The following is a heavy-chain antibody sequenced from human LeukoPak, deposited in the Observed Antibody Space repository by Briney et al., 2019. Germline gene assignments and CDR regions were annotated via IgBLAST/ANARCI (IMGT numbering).Heavy chain of an antibody. CDR3: ARGRYCSSTSCYWGLNWFDP. CDR2: INHSGST. V-gene: IGHV4-34*01. J-gene: IGHJ5*02. CDR1: GGSFSGYY. Sequence: SETLSLTCAASGGSFSGYYWSWIRQPPGKGLEWMGEINHSGSTNYTPSLKSRVTISVDTSKNQCSLKLSSVTAADTAVYYCARGRYCSSTSCYWGLNWFDPWGQGTLVTVSS. D-gene: IGHD2-2*01.